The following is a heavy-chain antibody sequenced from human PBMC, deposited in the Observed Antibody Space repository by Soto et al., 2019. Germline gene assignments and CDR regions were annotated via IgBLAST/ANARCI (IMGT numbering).Heavy chain of an antibody. CDR1: GFTFSSYG. D-gene: IGHD3-22*01. CDR3: ARDGTSYYYDSSGYSSTAATFDY. J-gene: IGHJ4*02. CDR2: IWYDGSNK. Sequence: QVQLVESGGGVVQPGRSLRLSCAASGFTFSSYGMHWVRQAPGKGLEWVAVIWYDGSNKYYADSVKGRFIISRDNSKNTLYLQMNSLRAEDTAVYYCARDGTSYYYDSSGYSSTAATFDYWGQGTLVTVSS. V-gene: IGHV3-33*01.